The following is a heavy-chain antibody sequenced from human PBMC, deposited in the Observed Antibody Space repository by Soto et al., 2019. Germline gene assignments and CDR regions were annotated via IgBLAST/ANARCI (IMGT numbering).Heavy chain of an antibody. D-gene: IGHD6-6*01. Sequence: PSQTLSLTFAISGDSVSSNSAAWNWIRQSPSRGLEWLGRTYYRSNWYNDYAVSVKSRITINPDTSKNQFSLQLNSVTPEDTAVYYCVRDPNRYSSSSSQYGMDVWGQGTTVTVSS. V-gene: IGHV6-1*01. CDR2: TYYRSNWYN. CDR3: VRDPNRYSSSSSQYGMDV. CDR1: GDSVSSNSAA. J-gene: IGHJ6*02.